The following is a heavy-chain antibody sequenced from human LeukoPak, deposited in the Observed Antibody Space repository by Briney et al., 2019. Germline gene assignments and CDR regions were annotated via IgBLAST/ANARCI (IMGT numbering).Heavy chain of an antibody. CDR2: ISGSGGST. D-gene: IGHD3-22*01. Sequence: PGGSLRLSCAASGFTFSDYYMSWIRQAPGKGLEWVSAISGSGGSTYYADSVKGRFTISRDNSKNTLYLQMNSLRAEDTAVYYCAKDRPTYYYDSSGPRGVDYWGQGTLVTVSS. J-gene: IGHJ4*02. V-gene: IGHV3-23*01. CDR3: AKDRPTYYYDSSGPRGVDY. CDR1: GFTFSDYY.